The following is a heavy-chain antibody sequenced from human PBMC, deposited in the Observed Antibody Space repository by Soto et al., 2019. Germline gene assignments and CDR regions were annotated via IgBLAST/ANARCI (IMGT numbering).Heavy chain of an antibody. CDR1: GFTFSDYY. CDR3: ARVSMIVVAPISY. V-gene: IGHV3-11*01. Sequence: PGGSLRLSCAASGFTFSDYYMSWIRQAQGKGLEWVSYISSSGSTIYYADSVKGRFTISRDNAKNSLYLQMNSLRAEDTAVYYCARVSMIVVAPISYWGQGTLVTVSS. CDR2: ISSSGSTI. D-gene: IGHD3-22*01. J-gene: IGHJ4*02.